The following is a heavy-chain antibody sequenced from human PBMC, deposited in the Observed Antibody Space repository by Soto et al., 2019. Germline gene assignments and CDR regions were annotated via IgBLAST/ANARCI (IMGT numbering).Heavy chain of an antibody. CDR3: ARRPRYYYMDV. J-gene: IGHJ6*03. CDR2: INHSGST. CDR1: GGSFSGYY. Sequence: QVQLQQWGAGLLKPSETLSLTCAVYGGSFSGYYWSWIRQPPGKGLEWIGEINHSGSTNYNPSLNSRVTISVDTSKNQFSLKLSSVTAADTAVYYCARRPRYYYMDVWGKGTTVTVSS. V-gene: IGHV4-34*01.